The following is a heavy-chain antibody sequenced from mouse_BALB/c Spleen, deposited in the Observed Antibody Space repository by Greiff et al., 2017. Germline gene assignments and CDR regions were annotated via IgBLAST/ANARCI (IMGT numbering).Heavy chain of an antibody. J-gene: IGHJ3*01. Sequence: EVKLVESGGGLVKPGGSLKLSCAASGFTFSDYYMYWVRQTPEKRLEWVATISDGGSYTYYPDSVKGRFTISRDNAKNNLYLQMSSLKSEDTAMYYCARDRDTSFAYWGQGTLVTVSA. CDR1: GFTFSDYY. V-gene: IGHV5-4*02. D-gene: IGHD3-1*01. CDR2: ISDGGSYT. CDR3: ARDRDTSFAY.